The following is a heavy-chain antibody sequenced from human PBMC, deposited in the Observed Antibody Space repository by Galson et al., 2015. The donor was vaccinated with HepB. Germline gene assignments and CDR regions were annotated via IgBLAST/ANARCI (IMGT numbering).Heavy chain of an antibody. V-gene: IGHV4-39*01. CDR3: ASQYYYDSSGYYPSVGPFDY. CDR1: GGSISSSSYY. D-gene: IGHD3-22*01. J-gene: IGHJ4*02. CDR2: IYYSGST. Sequence: LSLTCTVSGGSISSSSYYWGWIRQPPGKGLEWIESIYYSGSTYYNPSLKSRVTISVDTSKNQFSLKLSSVTAADTAVYYCASQYYYDSSGYYPSVGPFDYWGQGTLVTVSS.